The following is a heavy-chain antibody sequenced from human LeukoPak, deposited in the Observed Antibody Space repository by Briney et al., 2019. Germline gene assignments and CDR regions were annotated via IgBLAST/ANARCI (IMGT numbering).Heavy chain of an antibody. CDR2: MYHSGST. D-gene: IGHD3-3*01. Sequence: SETLSLTCTVSGYSISIGYYWGWIRQSPGKGLEWIATMYHSGSTYYNPSLKSRVTISVDTSKNHFSLKLSSVTAADTAVYYCARDFRGGYDFWSGYYTPYYFDYWGQGTLVTVSP. CDR3: ARDFRGGYDFWSGYYTPYYFDY. CDR1: GYSISIGYY. V-gene: IGHV4-38-2*02. J-gene: IGHJ4*02.